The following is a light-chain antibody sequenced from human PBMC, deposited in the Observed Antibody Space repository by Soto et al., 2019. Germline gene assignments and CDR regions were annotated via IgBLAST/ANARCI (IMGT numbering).Light chain of an antibody. CDR1: QSVSSSY. CDR2: GAS. Sequence: EIVLTLSPGTLSLSPGERATLSCRASQSVSSSYLAWYQQKPGQPPRLLIYGASSRATGIPDRFSGSGSGTDFTLTISRLEPEDFAVFYCQHYDSLPITFGQGTRLETK. V-gene: IGKV3-20*01. J-gene: IGKJ5*01. CDR3: QHYDSLPIT.